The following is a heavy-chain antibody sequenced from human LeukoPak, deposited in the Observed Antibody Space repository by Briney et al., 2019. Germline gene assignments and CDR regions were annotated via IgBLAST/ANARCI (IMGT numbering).Heavy chain of an antibody. J-gene: IGHJ5*02. CDR3: ARVHFGEEVNWFDP. D-gene: IGHD4-17*01. CDR2: TYYRSKWYN. CDR1: GDSVSSKSAA. Sequence: SQTLSLTCAISGDSVSSKSAAWNWIRQSPSRGLEWLGRTYYRSKWYNDYAVSVKGRISINPDTSKNQFSLHLNSVTPEDTAVYYCARVHFGEEVNWFDPWGQGTLVTVSS. V-gene: IGHV6-1*01.